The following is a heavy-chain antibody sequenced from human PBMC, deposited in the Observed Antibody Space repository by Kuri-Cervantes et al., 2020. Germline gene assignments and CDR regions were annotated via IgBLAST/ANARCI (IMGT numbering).Heavy chain of an antibody. CDR2: INAGNGNT. V-gene: IGHV1-3*01. J-gene: IGHJ6*03. CDR3: ARQQQLGYYFYYMDV. D-gene: IGHD6-13*01. Sequence: ASVKVSCKASGYTFTSYATHWVRQAPGQRLEWMGWINAGNGNTKYSQKFQGRVTITRDTSASKAYMELSSLRSEDTAIYYCARQQQLGYYFYYMDVWGKGTTVTVSS. CDR1: GYTFTSYA.